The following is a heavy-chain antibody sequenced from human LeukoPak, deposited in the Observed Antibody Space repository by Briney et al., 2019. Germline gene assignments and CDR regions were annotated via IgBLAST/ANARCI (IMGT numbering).Heavy chain of an antibody. D-gene: IGHD6-13*01. J-gene: IGHJ4*02. Sequence: GGSLRLSCAASGFXFTDHHMDWVRQAPGKGLEWVAVISYDGSNKYYADSVKGRFTISRDNSKNTLYLQMNILRAEDTAVYYCAREPSSSELVWGQGTLVTVSS. CDR1: GFXFTDHH. CDR3: AREPSSSELV. V-gene: IGHV3-30-3*01. CDR2: ISYDGSNK.